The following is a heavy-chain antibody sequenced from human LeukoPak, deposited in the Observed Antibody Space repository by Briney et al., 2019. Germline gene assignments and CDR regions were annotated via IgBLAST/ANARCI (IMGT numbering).Heavy chain of an antibody. CDR1: GYTFTSYY. Sequence: GASVKVSCKASGYTFTSYYMHWVRQAPGQGLEWMGIINPSGGSTSYAQKFQGRVTMTRDMSTSTVYMELSSLRSEDTAVYYCAGDRTGGYYYGSGSYSYFQHWGQGTLVTVSS. CDR2: INPSGGST. CDR3: AGDRTGGYYYGSGSYSYFQH. V-gene: IGHV1-46*01. J-gene: IGHJ1*01. D-gene: IGHD3-10*01.